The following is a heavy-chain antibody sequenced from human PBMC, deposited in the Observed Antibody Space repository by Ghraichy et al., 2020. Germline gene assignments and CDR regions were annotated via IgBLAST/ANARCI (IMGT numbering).Heavy chain of an antibody. Sequence: GESLNISCAASGFTFSSYGMHWVRQAPGKGLEWVAVIWYDGSNKYYADSVKGRFTISRDNSKNTLYLQMNSLRAEDTAVYYCARAGIAAAGADYWGQGTLVTVSS. V-gene: IGHV3-33*01. J-gene: IGHJ4*02. CDR2: IWYDGSNK. CDR3: ARAGIAAAGADY. CDR1: GFTFSSYG. D-gene: IGHD6-13*01.